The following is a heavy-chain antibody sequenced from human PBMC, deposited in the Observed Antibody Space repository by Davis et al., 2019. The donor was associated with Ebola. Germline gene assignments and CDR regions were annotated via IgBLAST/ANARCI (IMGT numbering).Heavy chain of an antibody. J-gene: IGHJ4*02. V-gene: IGHV3-23*01. D-gene: IGHD3-10*01. Sequence: GGSLRLSCAASGLRFVDYPMNWVRQAPGRGLEWVSSISGCGASTYFADSVKGRFTISSDSSTVYLQMNSLGVEDTAVYYCAKIEAYGSGNYFEYWGQGTLVTISS. CDR1: GLRFVDYP. CDR3: AKIEAYGSGNYFEY. CDR2: ISGCGAST.